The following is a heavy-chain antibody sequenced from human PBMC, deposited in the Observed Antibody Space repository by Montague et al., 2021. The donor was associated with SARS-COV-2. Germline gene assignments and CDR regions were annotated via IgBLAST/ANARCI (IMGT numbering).Heavy chain of an antibody. CDR2: IWYDGSNK. D-gene: IGHD3-10*01. CDR3: ARNYYGSGSYYRDYYYYMDV. V-gene: IGHV3-33*01. CDR1: GFTFSSYG. J-gene: IGHJ6*03. Sequence: FLSISWAASGFTFSSYGMHWVRQAPGKGLEWVAVIWYDGSNKYYADSVKGRFTISRDNSKNTLYLQMNSLRAEDTAVYYCARNYYGSGSYYRDYYYYMDVWGKGTTVTVSS.